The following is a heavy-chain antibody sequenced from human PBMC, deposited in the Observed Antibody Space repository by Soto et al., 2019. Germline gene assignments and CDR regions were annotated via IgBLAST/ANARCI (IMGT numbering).Heavy chain of an antibody. CDR2: IYPGDSDT. CDR1: GYSFTSYW. D-gene: IGHD4-4*01. CDR3: ARHTSATTYHYSNYLAWTPFDY. J-gene: IGHJ4*02. V-gene: IGHV5-51*01. Sequence: EVQLVQSGAEVKKPGESLKISCKGSGYSFTSYWIGWVRQMPGKGLEWMGIIYPGDSDTRYSPSFQGQVTISADKSISTAYLQWSSLKASDTAMYYCARHTSATTYHYSNYLAWTPFDYWGQGTLVTVSS.